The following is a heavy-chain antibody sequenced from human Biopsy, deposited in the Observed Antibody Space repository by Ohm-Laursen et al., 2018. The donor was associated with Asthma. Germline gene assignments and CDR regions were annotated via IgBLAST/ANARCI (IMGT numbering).Heavy chain of an antibody. V-gene: IGHV4-30-4*02. Sequence: PSDTLSLTYTVSGVYIGTPDCHWPWIRQAPGMGREGIGYVFYSGTSHYIRSIERRLYISIDTVRNQFSMRLRSLTAAATAVYFCARVASYGDVYFGIDVWGPGTTVSVS. CDR2: VFYSGTS. CDR3: ARVASYGDVYFGIDV. D-gene: IGHD4-17*01. CDR1: GVYIGTPDCH. J-gene: IGHJ6*02.